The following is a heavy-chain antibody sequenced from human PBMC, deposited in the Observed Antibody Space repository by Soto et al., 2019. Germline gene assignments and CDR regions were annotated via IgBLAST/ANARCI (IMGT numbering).Heavy chain of an antibody. V-gene: IGHV1-69*13. Sequence: ASVKVSCKASGGTFSSYAISWVRQAPGQGLEWMGGIIPIFGTANYAQKFQGRVTITADESTSTAYMELSSLRSEDTVVYYCARPSSRCTNGVCYLDYWGQGTLVTVSS. CDR1: GGTFSSYA. J-gene: IGHJ4*02. CDR2: IIPIFGTA. D-gene: IGHD2-8*01. CDR3: ARPSSRCTNGVCYLDY.